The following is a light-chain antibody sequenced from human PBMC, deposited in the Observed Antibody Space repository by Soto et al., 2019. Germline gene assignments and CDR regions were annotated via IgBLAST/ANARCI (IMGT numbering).Light chain of an antibody. J-gene: IGKJ4*01. CDR2: GAS. Sequence: VVMTQSPATLSLSPGEGATLSCRASQSIGGDLAWYQQKPGQAPRLLIYGASTRATGIPAGFRGRGSGTEFTLTISSLQSEDVAVYYCQHYNNWPLTFGGGTKVDIK. V-gene: IGKV3-15*01. CDR3: QHYNNWPLT. CDR1: QSIGGD.